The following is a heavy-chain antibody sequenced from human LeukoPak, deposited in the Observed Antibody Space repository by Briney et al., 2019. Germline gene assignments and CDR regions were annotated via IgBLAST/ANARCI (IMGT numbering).Heavy chain of an antibody. CDR2: IYYSGST. CDR1: GGSISSYY. Sequence: SETLSLTCTVSGGSISSYYWSWIRQPPGKGLEWIGYIYYSGSTNYNPSLKSRVTISVDTSKNQFSLKLSSVTAADTAVYYCARRVWATTISRDGFDIWGQGTMVTVSS. CDR3: ARRVWATTISRDGFDI. D-gene: IGHD1-26*01. V-gene: IGHV4-59*01. J-gene: IGHJ3*02.